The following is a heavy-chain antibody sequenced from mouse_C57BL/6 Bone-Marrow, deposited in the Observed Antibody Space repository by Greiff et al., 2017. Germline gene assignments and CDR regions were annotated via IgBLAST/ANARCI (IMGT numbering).Heavy chain of an antibody. D-gene: IGHD1-1*01. Sequence: VQLQQPGPELVKPGASVKISCKASGYTFTDYYMNWVKQSHGQSLEWIGDINPNNGGTSYNQKFKGKATLTVDKSSSTAYMELRSLTSEDSAVYYCARAVVAGDYWGQGTTLTVSS. CDR1: GYTFTDYY. J-gene: IGHJ2*01. CDR2: INPNNGGT. V-gene: IGHV1-26*01. CDR3: ARAVVAGDY.